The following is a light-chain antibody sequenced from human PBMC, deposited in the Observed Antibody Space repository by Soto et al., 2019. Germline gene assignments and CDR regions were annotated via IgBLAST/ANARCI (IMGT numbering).Light chain of an antibody. CDR1: QGISNY. V-gene: IGKV1-27*01. Sequence: DIQMTQSPSSLSASVGDRVTITCRASQGISNYLAWYQQKPGKVPKLLIYAASTLQSGVPSRFSGSGSGTDFTLTISSLQPEDAETSYCKKYNSAPWTFGQGTKVDNK. CDR2: AAS. J-gene: IGKJ1*01. CDR3: KKYNSAPWT.